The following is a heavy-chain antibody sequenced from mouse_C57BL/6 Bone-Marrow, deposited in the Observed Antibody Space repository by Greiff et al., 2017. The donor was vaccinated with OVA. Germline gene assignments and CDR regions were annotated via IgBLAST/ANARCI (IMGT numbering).Heavy chain of an antibody. Sequence: VQLQQSGPELVKPGASVKISCKASGYTFTDYYMNWVKQSHGKSLEWIGDINPNNGGTSYNQKFKGKATLTVDKSSSTAYMELRSLTSEDSAVYYCARWGKPLDYWGQGTTLTVSS. J-gene: IGHJ2*01. CDR1: GYTFTDYY. V-gene: IGHV1-26*01. CDR3: ARWGKPLDY. D-gene: IGHD2-1*01. CDR2: INPNNGGT.